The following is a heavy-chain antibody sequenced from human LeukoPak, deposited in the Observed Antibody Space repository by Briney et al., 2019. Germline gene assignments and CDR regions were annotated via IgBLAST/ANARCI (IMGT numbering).Heavy chain of an antibody. CDR2: IYSGDST. D-gene: IGHD2-15*01. J-gene: IGHJ6*02. Sequence: PGGSLRLSCAASGFTVSSNYMSWVRQAPGKGLEWVSVIYSGDSTYYADSVKGRFIISRDNSKNTLYLQMDSLTADDTAVYYCAKDIRRSMSTNFYYYGMDVWGQGTTVTVS. V-gene: IGHV3-53*01. CDR3: AKDIRRSMSTNFYYYGMDV. CDR1: GFTVSSNY.